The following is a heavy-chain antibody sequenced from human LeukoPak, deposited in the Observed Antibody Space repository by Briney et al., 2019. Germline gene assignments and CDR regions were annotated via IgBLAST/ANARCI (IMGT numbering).Heavy chain of an antibody. CDR3: ARVGYYESSGYYEY. J-gene: IGHJ4*02. V-gene: IGHV1-2*06. CDR1: GYTFTSYY. Sequence: ASAKVSCKASGYTFTSYYMHWVRQAPGQGLEWMGRINPNSGGTNYAQKFQGRVTMTRDTSISTVYMELSRLRSDDTAVYYCARVGYYESSGYYEYWGQGTLVTVSS. CDR2: INPNSGGT. D-gene: IGHD3-22*01.